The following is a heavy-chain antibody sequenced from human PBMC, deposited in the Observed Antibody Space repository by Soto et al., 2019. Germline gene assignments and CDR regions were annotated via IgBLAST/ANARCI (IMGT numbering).Heavy chain of an antibody. J-gene: IGHJ6*02. V-gene: IGHV3-30*18. CDR3: AKDQYQLIRRCYGLDV. D-gene: IGHD2-2*01. Sequence: QVQLVESGGGVVQPGRSLRLSSAASGFTFSNYVMHWVRQAPGKGLEWVAVISYDGSNKYYADSVRGRFTISRDNSKNTLFLQMNRLRPEDTAVYYCAKDQYQLIRRCYGLDVWGQGTTVTVS. CDR2: ISYDGSNK. CDR1: GFTFSNYV.